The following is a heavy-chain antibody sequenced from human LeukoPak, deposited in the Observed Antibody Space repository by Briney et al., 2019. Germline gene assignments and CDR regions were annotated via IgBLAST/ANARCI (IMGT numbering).Heavy chain of an antibody. CDR1: GGSISSYY. J-gene: IGHJ6*02. CDR2: IYTSGST. V-gene: IGHV4-4*07. CDR3: ARDYYGSGSYYNGYGMDV. Sequence: TSETLSLTCTVSGGSISSYYWSWIRQPAGKGLEWIGRIYTSGSTNYNPSLKSRVTMSVDTSKNQFSLKLSSVTAADTAVYYCARDYYGSGSYYNGYGMDVWGQGTTVTVSS. D-gene: IGHD3-10*01.